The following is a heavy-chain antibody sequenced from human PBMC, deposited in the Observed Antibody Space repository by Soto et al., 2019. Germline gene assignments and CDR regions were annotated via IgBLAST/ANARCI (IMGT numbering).Heavy chain of an antibody. D-gene: IGHD5-12*01. CDR3: ARATKVATSFDY. J-gene: IGHJ4*02. CDR1: GYTFTGYY. V-gene: IGHV1-2*04. Sequence: ASVKVSCKASGYTFTGYYIHWVRQAPGQGLQWMGWIDPKGGGTKSAQKFQDWVTLTRDTSISTVHMELTRLRSDDTAVYYCARATKVATSFDYWGQGTLVTVSS. CDR2: IDPKGGGT.